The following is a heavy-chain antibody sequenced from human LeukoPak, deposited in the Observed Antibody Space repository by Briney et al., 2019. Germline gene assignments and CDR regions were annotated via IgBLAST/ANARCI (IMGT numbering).Heavy chain of an antibody. CDR3: AREAPYSGSYFAFDI. CDR1: GYTFTGYY. V-gene: IGHV1-2*02. J-gene: IGHJ3*02. CDR2: INPNSGGT. D-gene: IGHD1-26*01. Sequence: GASVKVSCKASGYTFTGYYMHWVRQAPGQGLEWMGWINPNSGGTNYAQKFQGRVTMTRDTSISTAYMELSSLRSDDTAVYYCAREAPYSGSYFAFDIWGQGTMVTVSS.